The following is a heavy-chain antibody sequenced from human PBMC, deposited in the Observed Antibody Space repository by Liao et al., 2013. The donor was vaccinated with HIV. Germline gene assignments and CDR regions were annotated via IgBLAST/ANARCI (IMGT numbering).Heavy chain of an antibody. V-gene: IGHV4-34*01. CDR1: GGSFSDFY. Sequence: QVRLQQWGAGLLKPSETVSLTCAVYGGSFSDFYWGWIRQSPGKGLEYIGTISHAGSTYYSPSLKSRVSISVDTSKNQFSLKLSSMTAADTAVYYCAKNSGSFTIFDAFHIWGQGTMVTVSS. CDR2: ISHAGST. D-gene: IGHD1-26*01. J-gene: IGHJ3*02. CDR3: AKNSGSFTIFDAFHI.